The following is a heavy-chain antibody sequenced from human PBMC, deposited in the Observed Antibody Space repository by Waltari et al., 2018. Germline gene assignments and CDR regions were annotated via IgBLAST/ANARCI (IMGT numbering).Heavy chain of an antibody. CDR1: GFTFSSYW. J-gene: IGHJ2*01. Sequence: EVQLVESGGGLVQPGGSLRLSCAASGFTFSSYWMHWVRQAPGKGLVWVSRMNRDGSSTSYADSVKGRFTISRDNAKNTLYLQMNSLRAEDTAVYYCARRRDGYNFNWYFDLWGRGTLVTVSS. CDR3: ARRRDGYNFNWYFDL. CDR2: MNRDGSST. V-gene: IGHV3-74*01. D-gene: IGHD5-12*01.